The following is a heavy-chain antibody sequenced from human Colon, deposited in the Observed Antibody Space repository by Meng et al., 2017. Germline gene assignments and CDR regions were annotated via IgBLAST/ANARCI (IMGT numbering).Heavy chain of an antibody. CDR1: GFTFGDYA. CDR3: TSDREYYYGSGSLLDY. CDR2: IRSKADGGTT. J-gene: IGHJ4*02. V-gene: IGHV3-49*04. D-gene: IGHD3-10*01. Sequence: GGSLRLSCTASGFTFGDYAMSWVRQAPGKGLEWVGFIRSKADGGTTEYAAAVKGRFTIARDDSKSIAYLQMNSLKTEDTAVYYCTSDREYYYGSGSLLDYWGQGTLVTVSS.